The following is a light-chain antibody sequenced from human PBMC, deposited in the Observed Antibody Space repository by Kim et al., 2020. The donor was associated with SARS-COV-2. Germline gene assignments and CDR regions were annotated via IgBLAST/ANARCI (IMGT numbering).Light chain of an antibody. CDR2: GNS. CDR1: SSNSGACYD. Sequence: VTISCTGSSSNSGACYDVHWYQQLPGTAPKLLIYGNSNRPSGVPDRFSGSKSGTSASLAITGLQAEDEADYYCQSYDSSLSGFYVFGTGTKVTVL. CDR3: QSYDSSLSGFYV. V-gene: IGLV1-40*01. J-gene: IGLJ1*01.